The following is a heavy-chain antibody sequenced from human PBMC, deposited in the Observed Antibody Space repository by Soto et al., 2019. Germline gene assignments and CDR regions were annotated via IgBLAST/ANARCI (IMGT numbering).Heavy chain of an antibody. CDR1: GGSISSGDYY. V-gene: IGHV4-31*03. CDR2: IYYGGST. D-gene: IGHD6-13*01. Sequence: SETLSLTCTVSGGSISSGDYYWSWIRQHPGKGLEWIGYIYYGGSTNYNPPLKSRVTMSVDTTKNQFSLKLTSVTAADTAVYYCERARRYTSSWYWFDPWGQGTLVTVSS. J-gene: IGHJ5*02. CDR3: ERARRYTSSWYWFDP.